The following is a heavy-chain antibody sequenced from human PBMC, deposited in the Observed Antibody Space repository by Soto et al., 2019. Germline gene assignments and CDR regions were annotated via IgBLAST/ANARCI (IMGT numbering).Heavy chain of an antibody. D-gene: IGHD6-19*01. CDR2: IIPNLETP. Sequence: QVHLMQSGAEVKKPGSSVKVSCKTSGGSFNNYAVSWVRQAPGQGLEWMGGIIPNLETPHYTQKFQDRLTIIANESTTTVYMELRSLKSKDTAVYYCAVAMAREILIVESSGMHVWGQGTTVIVSS. J-gene: IGHJ6*02. CDR3: AVAMAREILIVESSGMHV. CDR1: GGSFNNYA. V-gene: IGHV1-69*01.